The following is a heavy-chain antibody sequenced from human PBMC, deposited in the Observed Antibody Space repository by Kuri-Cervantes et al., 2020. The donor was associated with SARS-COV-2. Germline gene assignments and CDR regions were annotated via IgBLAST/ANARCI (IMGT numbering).Heavy chain of an antibody. CDR2: VIPIFGTA. CDR1: GGTFTSYA. D-gene: IGHD6-13*01. Sequence: SVKVSCKASGGTFTSYAISWVRQAPGQGLEWMGGVIPIFGTANYAQKFQGRVTITADESTSTAYMGLRSLRSEDTAVYYCARDQGRSWEAGWFDPWGQGTLVTVSS. J-gene: IGHJ5*02. V-gene: IGHV1-69*13. CDR3: ARDQGRSWEAGWFDP.